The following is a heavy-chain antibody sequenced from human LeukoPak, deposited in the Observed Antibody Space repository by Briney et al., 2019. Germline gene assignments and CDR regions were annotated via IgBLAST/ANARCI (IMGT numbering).Heavy chain of an antibody. CDR3: ARDKEKAGAGTVY. CDR2: IYSGVAT. V-gene: IGHV3-53*01. Sequence: PGGSLRLSCVASGLTVNSNYMSWVRQAPGKGLEWVSAIYSGVATYYADSVKGRFTVSRDDSKNSLYLQMYRLRVDDTAMYYCARDKEKAGAGTVYWGQGTLVTVSS. J-gene: IGHJ4*02. CDR1: GLTVNSNY. D-gene: IGHD6-19*01.